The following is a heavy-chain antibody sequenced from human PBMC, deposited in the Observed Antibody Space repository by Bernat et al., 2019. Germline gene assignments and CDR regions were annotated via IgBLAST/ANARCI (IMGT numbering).Heavy chain of an antibody. CDR1: GFTFSSYG. Sequence: VQLVESGGGVVLPGRSLRLSCAASGFTFSSYGMHWVRQAPGKGLEWVAVISYDGSNKYYADSVKGRFTISRDNSENTLYLQMNSLRAEDTAVFYCAKDSTSGRFGYCSSTSCYSLDYWGQGTLVTVSS. CDR3: AKDSTSGRFGYCSSTSCYSLDY. CDR2: ISYDGSNK. V-gene: IGHV3-30*18. J-gene: IGHJ4*02. D-gene: IGHD2-2*03.